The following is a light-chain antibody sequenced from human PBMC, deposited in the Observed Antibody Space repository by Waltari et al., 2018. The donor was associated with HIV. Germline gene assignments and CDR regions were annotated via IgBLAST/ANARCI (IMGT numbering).Light chain of an antibody. CDR3: QSYDTSRQVV. CDR2: DNE. CDR1: SGDIADKS. J-gene: IGLJ3*02. Sequence: NFLLTQPHSVSESPGKTVTISCTRSSGDIADKSLQWYQQRPGSAPNTVSYDNERRPSGVPDRFSGSIERSSNSASLTISGLQTEDEADYFCQSYDTSRQVVFGGGTRLTVL. V-gene: IGLV6-57*03.